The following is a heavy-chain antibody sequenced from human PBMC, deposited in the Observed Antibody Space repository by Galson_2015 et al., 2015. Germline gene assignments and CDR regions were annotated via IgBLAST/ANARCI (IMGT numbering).Heavy chain of an antibody. J-gene: IGHJ4*02. Sequence: CAIAGDRVSSYSAAWNWIRQSPSRGLEGLGRTSIRYKWYTDYAVSVKSRITITPDTSRNQFTLQLNSVTPEDTAVYYCARDLGSGWYWVFDYWGQGALVTVSS. CDR2: TSIRYKWYT. D-gene: IGHD6-19*01. CDR1: GDRVSSYSAA. CDR3: ARDLGSGWYWVFDY. V-gene: IGHV6-1*01.